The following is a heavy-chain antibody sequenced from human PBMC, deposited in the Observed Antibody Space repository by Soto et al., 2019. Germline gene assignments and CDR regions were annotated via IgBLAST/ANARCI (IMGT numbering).Heavy chain of an antibody. CDR2: ISYDGSNK. CDR1: GFTFSSYA. V-gene: IGHV3-30*04. Sequence: GGSLRLSCAASGFTFSSYAMHWVRQAPGKGLEWVAVISYDGSNKYYADSAKGRFTISRDNSKNTLYLQMNSLRGDDTAVYYCARENGIAAAGIWPDYWGQGTLVTVSS. D-gene: IGHD6-13*01. CDR3: ARENGIAAAGIWPDY. J-gene: IGHJ4*02.